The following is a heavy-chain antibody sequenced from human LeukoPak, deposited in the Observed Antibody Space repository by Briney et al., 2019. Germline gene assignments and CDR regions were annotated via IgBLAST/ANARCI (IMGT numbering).Heavy chain of an antibody. D-gene: IGHD3-10*01. CDR1: VGSIISSRYY. CDR3: ARVGGTMALGYYYGMDV. Sequence: PSETQSLTHTLSVGSIISSRYYWGWLRQPPGKGLEWHGSIPYSGSTYYNPPLKTRVTISVDTSKNQFSLKLSSVTAADTAVYYCARVGGTMALGYYYGMDVWGQGTTVTVSS. CDR2: IPYSGST. J-gene: IGHJ6*02. V-gene: IGHV4-39*01.